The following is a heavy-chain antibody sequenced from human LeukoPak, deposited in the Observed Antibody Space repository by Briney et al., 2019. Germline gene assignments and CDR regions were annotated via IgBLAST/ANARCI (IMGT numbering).Heavy chain of an antibody. V-gene: IGHV4-34*01. Sequence: PSETLSLTFAVYGGSFSTYYWSWIRQSPGKGLEWIAEINHRGDTNYNPSVKSRVTISVDTSKNQFSLKVNSLTAADTAVYYCARGATISETGYFDYWGQGTLVTVSS. J-gene: IGHJ4*03. D-gene: IGHD1-1*01. CDR3: ARGATISETGYFDY. CDR1: GGSFSTYY. CDR2: INHRGDT.